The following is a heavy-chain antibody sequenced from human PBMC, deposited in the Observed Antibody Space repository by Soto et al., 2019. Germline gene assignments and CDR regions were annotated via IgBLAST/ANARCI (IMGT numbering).Heavy chain of an antibody. Sequence: PGGSLRLSCAASGFTFSDYWMTWVRQAPGKGLEWVANIREDGSEKYYVDSVKGRFTISRDNTKNSLYLQMISLRAEDTAVYYCTIGGRTSSWFWVVWGPGTMVTVSS. CDR2: IREDGSEK. CDR1: GFTFSDYW. D-gene: IGHD6-13*01. J-gene: IGHJ3*01. CDR3: TIGGRTSSWFWVV. V-gene: IGHV3-7*01.